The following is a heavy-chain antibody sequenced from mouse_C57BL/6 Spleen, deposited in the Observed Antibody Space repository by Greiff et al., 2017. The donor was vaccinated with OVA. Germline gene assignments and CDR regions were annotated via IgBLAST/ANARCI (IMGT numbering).Heavy chain of an antibody. V-gene: IGHV1-55*01. CDR1: GYTFTSYW. J-gene: IGHJ2*01. CDR3: ARNLYYFDY. CDR2: IYPGSGST. Sequence: VQRVESGAELVKPGASVKMSCKASGYTFTSYWITWVKQRPGQGLEWIGDIYPGSGSTNYNEKFKSKATLTVDTSSSTAYMQLSSLTSEDSAVYYCARNLYYFDYWGQGTTLTVSS.